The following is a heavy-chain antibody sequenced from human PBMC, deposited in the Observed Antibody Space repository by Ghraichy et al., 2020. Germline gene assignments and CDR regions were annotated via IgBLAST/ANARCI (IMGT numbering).Heavy chain of an antibody. CDR3: VSDWTYTRQLYD. J-gene: IGHJ4*02. Sequence: SETLSLTCTVSGGSISSSSYYWGWIRQPPGKGLEWIWNIYFGGSTYYNPSLKSRVTISADASKNQFSLKMRSVTAADTAVYYCVSDWTYTRQLYDWGQGTLVTVSS. D-gene: IGHD2/OR15-2a*01. CDR2: IYFGGST. V-gene: IGHV4-39*01. CDR1: GGSISSSSYY.